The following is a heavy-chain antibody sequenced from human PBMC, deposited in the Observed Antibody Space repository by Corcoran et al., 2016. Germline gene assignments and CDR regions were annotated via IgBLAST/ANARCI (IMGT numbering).Heavy chain of an antibody. CDR3: ACERGYSGYGPFDF. CDR2: INPNSGDT. CDR1: GYTFTGYY. Sequence: QVQLVQSGAEVKRPGASVKVSCKASGYTFTGYYMHWVRQAPGQGLEWMGWINPNSGDTNYAQNFQGWVTMTRDTSISTAYMELSRLRFDDTAIYYCACERGYSGYGPFDFWGQGTLVTVSS. V-gene: IGHV1-2*04. J-gene: IGHJ4*02. D-gene: IGHD5-12*01.